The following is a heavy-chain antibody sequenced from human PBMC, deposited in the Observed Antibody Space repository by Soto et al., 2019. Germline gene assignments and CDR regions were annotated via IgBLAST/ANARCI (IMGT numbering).Heavy chain of an antibody. J-gene: IGHJ3*02. Sequence: QVHLVQSGAEVKKPGASVKVSCKASGYTFTSYRISWVRQAPGQGLEWMGWISAYNGNTNYAQKLQGRGTMTTDTSTSTAYMELRSLRSDDTAGYYCGRTVGETYAFDIWGQGRMVTVSS. D-gene: IGHD1-26*01. V-gene: IGHV1-18*01. CDR3: GRTVGETYAFDI. CDR2: ISAYNGNT. CDR1: GYTFTSYR.